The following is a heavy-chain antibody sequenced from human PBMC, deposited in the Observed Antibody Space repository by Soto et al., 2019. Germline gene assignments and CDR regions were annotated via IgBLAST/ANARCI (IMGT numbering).Heavy chain of an antibody. D-gene: IGHD3-16*01. Sequence: QVRLVESGGGVVQPGGSLRLSCAASGISFRTSGFHWVRQAPGKGLEWVAFIWSDERDKYYTDSVKGRFTISRDNSKETLFLQMNSLRVEDTAVYYCARDRGGNSLDHWGQGTLITVSS. CDR3: ARDRGGNSLDH. CDR2: IWSDERDK. CDR1: GISFRTSG. V-gene: IGHV3-33*01. J-gene: IGHJ5*02.